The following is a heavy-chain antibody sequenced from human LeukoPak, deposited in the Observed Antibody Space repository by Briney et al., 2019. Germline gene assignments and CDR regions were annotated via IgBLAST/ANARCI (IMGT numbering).Heavy chain of an antibody. CDR2: VYSDGVT. V-gene: IGHV3-66*02. Sequence: GGSLRLSCAASGSTVSSYGMSWVRQAPGKGPEWVSLVYSDGVTRYADSVQGRFTISRDNSKNTVYLQMNNLRVEDTAVYHCVRDRAEGRAWVEFDPWGQGILVTVSS. CDR1: GSTVSSYG. J-gene: IGHJ5*02. CDR3: VRDRAEGRAWVEFDP.